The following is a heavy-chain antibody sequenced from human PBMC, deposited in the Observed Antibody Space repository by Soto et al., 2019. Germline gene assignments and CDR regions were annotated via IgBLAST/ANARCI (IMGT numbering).Heavy chain of an antibody. CDR2: ISYSGST. CDR1: GGSISSSNYY. CDR3: ARRRYSIGWSTNWFDP. Sequence: SETLSLTWTVSGGSISSSNYYWGWIRQPPEKGLEWIGSISYSGSTYYNPSLKSRVTLSVDTSKNQFSLKLTSVTAADTAVYYCARRRYSIGWSTNWFDPWGQGTLVTVSS. D-gene: IGHD6-19*01. J-gene: IGHJ5*02. V-gene: IGHV4-39*01.